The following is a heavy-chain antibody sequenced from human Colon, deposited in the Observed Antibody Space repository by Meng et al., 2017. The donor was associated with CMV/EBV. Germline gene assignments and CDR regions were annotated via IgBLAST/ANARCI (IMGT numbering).Heavy chain of an antibody. CDR2: ISNYGGDI. CDR3: ARDSHSGGHCPDGVCLSPFDV. CDR1: GFTFENYY. V-gene: IGHV3-11*01. Sequence: GGSLRLSCAASGFTFENYYMSWIRQTPGKGLEWISFISNYGGDIKYAASVTGRFTISRDNAKNLLFLQMNSLTADDTAVYYCARDSHSGGHCPDGVCLSPFDVWGQGTRVTVSS. D-gene: IGHD2-8*01. J-gene: IGHJ4*02.